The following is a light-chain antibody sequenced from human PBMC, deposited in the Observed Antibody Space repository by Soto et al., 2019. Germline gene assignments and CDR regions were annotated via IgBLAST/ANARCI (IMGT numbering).Light chain of an antibody. J-gene: IGKJ1*01. CDR3: QQRSNWPWT. Sequence: EIVLTQSPATLSLSPGERATLSCRASQSVTTFLAWYQQKPGQAPRLLISDASDRATGIPARFSGSGSGTDFTLTISSLESEDFAVYYCQQRSNWPWTFGQGTKVGI. CDR1: QSVTTF. CDR2: DAS. V-gene: IGKV3-11*01.